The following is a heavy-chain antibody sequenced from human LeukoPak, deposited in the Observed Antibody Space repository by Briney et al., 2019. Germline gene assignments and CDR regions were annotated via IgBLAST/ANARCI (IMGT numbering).Heavy chain of an antibody. J-gene: IGHJ3*02. CDR3: ARNIDAFDI. V-gene: IGHV1-69*04. CDR2: IIPIFGIA. D-gene: IGHD1/OR15-1a*01. Sequence: SVKVSCKASGGTFSSYAISWVRQAPGQGLEWMGRIIPIFGIANYAQKFQGRVTITADKSTSTAYMELSSLRSKDTAVYYCARNIDAFDIWGQGTMVTVSS. CDR1: GGTFSSYA.